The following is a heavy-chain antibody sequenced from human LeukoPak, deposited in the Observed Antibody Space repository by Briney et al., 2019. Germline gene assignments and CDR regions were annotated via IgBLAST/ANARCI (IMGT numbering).Heavy chain of an antibody. CDR2: ISGSGGNT. D-gene: IGHD3-10*01. Sequence: PGGSLRLPCAASGFTFSSYAMSWVRQAPGKALEWVSAISGSGGNTYYADSVKGRFTISRDNSKNTLYLQMNSLRVEDTAVYYCAKDEYYYGSGDYWGQGTLVTVSS. J-gene: IGHJ4*02. V-gene: IGHV3-23*01. CDR1: GFTFSSYA. CDR3: AKDEYYYGSGDY.